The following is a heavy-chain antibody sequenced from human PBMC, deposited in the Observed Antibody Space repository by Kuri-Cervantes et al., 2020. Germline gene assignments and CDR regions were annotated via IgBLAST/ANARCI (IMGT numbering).Heavy chain of an antibody. V-gene: IGHV1-2*02. CDR2: INPNSGGT. Sequence: ASVKVSCKASGYTFTGYYMHWVRQAPGQGLEWMGWINPNSGGTNYAQKFQGRVTMTRDTSISTAYMELSRLRSDDTAVYYCAREGGSYDMPFDYWGQGILVTVSS. J-gene: IGHJ4*02. CDR1: GYTFTGYY. D-gene: IGHD1-26*01. CDR3: AREGGSYDMPFDY.